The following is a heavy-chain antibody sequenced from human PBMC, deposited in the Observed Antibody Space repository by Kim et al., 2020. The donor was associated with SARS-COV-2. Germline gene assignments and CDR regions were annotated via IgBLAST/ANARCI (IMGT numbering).Heavy chain of an antibody. CDR2: ISSSSSYI. V-gene: IGHV3-21*01. CDR1: GFTFSSYS. D-gene: IGHD3-16*02. Sequence: GGSLRLSCAASGFTFSSYSMNWVRQAPGKGLEWVSSISSSSSYIYYADSVKGRFTISRDNAKNSLYLQMNSLRAEDTAVYYCARDMITLGGVIVYYYYYGMDVWGQGTTVTVSS. J-gene: IGHJ6*02. CDR3: ARDMITLGGVIVYYYYYGMDV.